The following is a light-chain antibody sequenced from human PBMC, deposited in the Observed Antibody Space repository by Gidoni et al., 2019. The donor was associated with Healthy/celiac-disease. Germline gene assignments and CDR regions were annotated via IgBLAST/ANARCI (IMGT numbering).Light chain of an antibody. V-gene: IGKV3-20*01. CDR2: GAS. Sequence: EIVLTQSPGTLSLSPGERATLYLAWYQQKPGQAPRLLIYGASSRATGIPDRFSGSGSGTDFTLTISRLDPEDFAVYYCQQYGSSPLFTFGPGTKVDIK. CDR3: QQYGSSPLFT. J-gene: IGKJ3*01.